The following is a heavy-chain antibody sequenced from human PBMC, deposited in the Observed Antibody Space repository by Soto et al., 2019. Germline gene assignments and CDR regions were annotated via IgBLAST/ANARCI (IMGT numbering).Heavy chain of an antibody. V-gene: IGHV1-69*01. CDR1: GGSFNNYA. CDR3: AVAMVREILIFESSGMPV. D-gene: IGHD3-10*01. CDR2: IIPNFDTP. J-gene: IGHJ6*02. Sequence: QVHLVQSGAEVKKPGSSVNVSCKTSGGSFNNYAVSWVRQAPGQGLEWMGGIIPNFDTPNYAQKVQDRVTIIADESTSTVYMELRSRRSNDTAVYYCAVAMVREILIFESSGMPVWGQGTTVIVSS.